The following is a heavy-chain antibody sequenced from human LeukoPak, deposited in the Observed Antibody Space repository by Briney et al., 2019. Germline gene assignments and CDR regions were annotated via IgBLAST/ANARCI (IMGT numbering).Heavy chain of an antibody. CDR1: GFTFSSYA. J-gene: IGHJ4*02. Sequence: GGSLRLSCAASGFTFSSYAMSWVRQAPGKGLEWVGRIKSKTDGGTTDYAAPVKGRFTISRDDSKNTLYLQMNSLKTEDTAVYYCTTSSSSQRYFDYWGQGTLVTVSS. CDR3: TTSSSSQRYFDY. D-gene: IGHD6-6*01. CDR2: IKSKTDGGTT. V-gene: IGHV3-15*01.